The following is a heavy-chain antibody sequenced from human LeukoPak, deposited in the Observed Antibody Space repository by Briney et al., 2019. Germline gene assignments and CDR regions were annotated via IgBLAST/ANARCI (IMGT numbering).Heavy chain of an antibody. CDR2: IYSGGNT. V-gene: IGHV3-66*01. J-gene: IGHJ4*02. CDR3: TREVTYYYGSGSYY. D-gene: IGHD3-10*01. Sequence: GGSLRLSCAASGFTVSRNYMSWVRQAPGKGLECVSVIYSGGNTYYTDSVKGRFTISRDDSKSIAYLQMNSLKTEDTAVYYCTREVTYYYGSGSYYWGQGTLVTVSS. CDR1: GFTVSRNY.